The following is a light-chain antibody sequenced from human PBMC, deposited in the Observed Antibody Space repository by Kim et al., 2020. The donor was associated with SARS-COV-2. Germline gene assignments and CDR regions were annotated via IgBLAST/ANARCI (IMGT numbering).Light chain of an antibody. V-gene: IGKV1-33*01. CDR1: QDISNY. J-gene: IGKJ4*01. CDR2: DAS. CDR3: QQYDNLPALT. Sequence: DIQMTQSPSSLSASVGDRVTITCQASQDISNYLNWYQQKPGKAPKLLIYDASNLETGVPSRFSGSGSGTDFTFTISSLQPEDIATYDCQQYDNLPALTFGGGTKVDIK.